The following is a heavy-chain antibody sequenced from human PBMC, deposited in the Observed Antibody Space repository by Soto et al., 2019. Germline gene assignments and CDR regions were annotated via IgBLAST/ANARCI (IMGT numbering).Heavy chain of an antibody. CDR3: AKGLSKAEAFDI. CDR2: ISWNSGSI. Sequence: PGGSLRLSCAASGLTFDDYAMNWVRQAPGKGLEWVSGISWNSGSIGYADSVKGRFTISRDNAKNSLYLQMNSLRAEDTALYYCAKGLSKAEAFDIWGQGTMVTVSS. D-gene: IGHD4-4*01. CDR1: GLTFDDYA. V-gene: IGHV3-9*01. J-gene: IGHJ3*02.